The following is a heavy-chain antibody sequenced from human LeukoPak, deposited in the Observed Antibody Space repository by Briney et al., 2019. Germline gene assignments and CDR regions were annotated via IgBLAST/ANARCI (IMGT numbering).Heavy chain of an antibody. J-gene: IGHJ4*02. D-gene: IGHD3-10*01. CDR3: ATDVYYGSGTRWLGY. Sequence: GASVKVSCKASGYTFTGYYMHWVRQAPGQGLEWMGWINPNSGGTNYAQKFQGRVTMTEDTSTDTAYMELSSLRSEDTAVYYCATDVYYGSGTRWLGYWGQGTLVTVSS. CDR1: GYTFTGYY. CDR2: INPNSGGT. V-gene: IGHV1-2*02.